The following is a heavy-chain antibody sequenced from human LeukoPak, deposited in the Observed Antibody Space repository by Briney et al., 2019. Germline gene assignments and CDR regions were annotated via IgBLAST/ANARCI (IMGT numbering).Heavy chain of an antibody. V-gene: IGHV4-30-2*03. CDR3: ARHVGSSGWVDY. Sequence: LRLSCAASGFTFDDYAMHWVRQAPGKGLEWIGSIYYSGSTYYNPSLKSRVTISVDTSKNQFSLKLSSVTAADTAVYYCARHVGSSGWVDYWGQGTLVTVSS. D-gene: IGHD6-19*01. CDR1: GFTFDDYA. CDR2: IYYSGST. J-gene: IGHJ4*02.